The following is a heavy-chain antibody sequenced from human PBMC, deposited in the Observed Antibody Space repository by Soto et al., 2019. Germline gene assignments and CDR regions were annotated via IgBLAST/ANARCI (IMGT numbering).Heavy chain of an antibody. CDR3: SVEGAGFDN. Sequence: EVQLVESGGGLVQPGGSVKLSCAASGFTFSGSGMHWVRQASAKGLEWVGRIRSRANNYAASYGESVKGRFTISRDDSNNTAYLQMNNLKTEDTAVYYCSVEGAGFDNWGQGTLVTVSS. CDR2: IRSRANNYAA. D-gene: IGHD1-26*01. CDR1: GFTFSGSG. V-gene: IGHV3-73*01. J-gene: IGHJ4*02.